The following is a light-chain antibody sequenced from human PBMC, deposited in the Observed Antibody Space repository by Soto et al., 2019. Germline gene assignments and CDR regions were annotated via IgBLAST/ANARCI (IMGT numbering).Light chain of an antibody. Sequence: DIQMTQSPSTLSASVGDTVTITCRASQGISSWLAWYQQKPGTAPKLLIYDASSLESGVPSRFSGSGSGTEFTLTIXXXXXDDFAAYYCQQYNTYLYTFGQGTXL. J-gene: IGKJ2*01. CDR2: DAS. CDR3: QQYNTYLYT. V-gene: IGKV1-5*01. CDR1: QGISSW.